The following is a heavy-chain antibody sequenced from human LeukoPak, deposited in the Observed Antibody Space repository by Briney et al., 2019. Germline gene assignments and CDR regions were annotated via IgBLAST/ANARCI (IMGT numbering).Heavy chain of an antibody. CDR2: IIPIFHTT. Sequence: ASVKFSCKASGGTFSNYAISWVRQAPGPGLESMGGIIPIFHTTNYAQKFQGRVTITADKSTTTAYMELSSLKSEDTAVYYCARPRFPYYRLSGPDYYYMDVWGKGTTVTVSS. CDR1: GGTFSNYA. V-gene: IGHV1-69*06. D-gene: IGHD3-10*01. J-gene: IGHJ6*03. CDR3: ARPRFPYYRLSGPDYYYMDV.